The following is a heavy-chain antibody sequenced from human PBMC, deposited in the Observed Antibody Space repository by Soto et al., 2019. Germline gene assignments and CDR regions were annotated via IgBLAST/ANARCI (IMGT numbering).Heavy chain of an antibody. V-gene: IGHV3-30-3*01. D-gene: IGHD1-26*01. CDR1: GFTFSNYA. CDR3: EREKSGVPGPSGFDY. CDR2: ISYDGSNK. Sequence: GGSLRLSCAASGFTFSNYAMHWVRQAPGKGLEWVAVISYDGSNKYYADSVKGRFTISRDNSKNTLYLQMNSLRAEDTAVYYCEREKSGVPGPSGFDYWGQGTLVTVSS. J-gene: IGHJ4*02.